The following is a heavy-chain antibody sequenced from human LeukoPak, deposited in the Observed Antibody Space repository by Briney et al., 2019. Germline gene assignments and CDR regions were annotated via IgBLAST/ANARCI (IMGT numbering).Heavy chain of an antibody. CDR2: IIPIFGTA. D-gene: IGHD6-19*01. CDR3: ARERIAVAGTGWFDP. Sequence: GASVKVSCKASGGTFSSYAISWVRQAPGQGFEWMGGIIPIFGTANYAQKFQGRVTITADESTSTAYMELSSLRSEDTAVYYCARERIAVAGTGWFDPWGQGTLVTVSS. V-gene: IGHV1-69*13. CDR1: GGTFSSYA. J-gene: IGHJ5*02.